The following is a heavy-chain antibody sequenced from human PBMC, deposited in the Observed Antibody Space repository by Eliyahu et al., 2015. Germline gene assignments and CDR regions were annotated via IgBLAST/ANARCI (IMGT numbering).Heavy chain of an antibody. CDR3: ARPTEWPDWYIDL. D-gene: IGHD3-3*01. Sequence: QVQLQESGPGLVKPSETLSLTCTVSGASISNYYWGWVRQPPGKGLEWIGYVSHSDATNYNPSLKSRVTMSLDTSKNQFSLKLSSVTAADTAVYYCARPTEWPDWYIDLWGRGTLVTVSS. J-gene: IGHJ2*01. CDR2: VSHSDAT. CDR1: GASISNYY. V-gene: IGHV4-59*08.